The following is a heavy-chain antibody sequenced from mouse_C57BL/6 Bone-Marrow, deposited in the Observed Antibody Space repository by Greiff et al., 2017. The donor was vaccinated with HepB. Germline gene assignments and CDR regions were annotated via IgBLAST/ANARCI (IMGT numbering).Heavy chain of an antibody. CDR2: ISNGGGST. CDR1: GFTFSDYY. V-gene: IGHV5-12*01. CDR3: ARQMTTVVATDWYFDV. Sequence: EVKLQESGGGLVQPGGSLKLSCAASGFTFSDYYMYWVRQTPEKRLEWVAYISNGGGSTYYPDTVKGRFTISRDNAKNTLYLQMSRLKSEDTAMYYCARQMTTVVATDWYFDVWGTGTTVTVSS. D-gene: IGHD1-1*01. J-gene: IGHJ1*03.